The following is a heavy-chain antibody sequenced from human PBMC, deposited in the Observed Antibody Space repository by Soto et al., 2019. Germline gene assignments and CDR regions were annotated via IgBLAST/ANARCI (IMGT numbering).Heavy chain of an antibody. CDR3: ARDRRYIAVADYYYYGMGV. Sequence: ETLSLSCTFSGVYVSGGRYYLSWIRPPPGKGLEWIGYIYYSGSTNYNPSLKSRVTISVDTSKNQFSLKLSSVTAADTAVYYCARDRRYIAVADYYYYGMGVWGQGTTVTV. D-gene: IGHD6-19*01. CDR2: IYYSGST. CDR1: GVYVSGGRYY. J-gene: IGHJ6*02. V-gene: IGHV4-61*01.